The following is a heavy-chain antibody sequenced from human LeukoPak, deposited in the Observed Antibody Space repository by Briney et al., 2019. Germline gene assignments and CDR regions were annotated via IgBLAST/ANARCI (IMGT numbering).Heavy chain of an antibody. CDR1: GYSFTSYW. D-gene: IGHD2-15*01. CDR2: IYPGDSDT. V-gene: IGHV5-51*01. J-gene: IGHJ4*02. Sequence: KYGESLKISCKGSGYSFTSYWIGWVRQMPGKGLEWMGIIYPGDSDTRYSPSFQGQVTISADKSISTAYLQWSSLKASDSAMYYCARHYCSGGSCYPYFDYWGQGTLVTVSS. CDR3: ARHYCSGGSCYPYFDY.